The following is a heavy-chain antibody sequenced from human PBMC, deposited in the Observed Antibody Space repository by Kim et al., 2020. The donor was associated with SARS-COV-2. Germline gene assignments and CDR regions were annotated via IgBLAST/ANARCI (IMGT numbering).Heavy chain of an antibody. CDR2: IIPVLDRT. J-gene: IGHJ4*02. CDR3: ARDLGRDGLGRRGPFDY. CDR1: GGTFESFA. V-gene: IGHV1-69*04. Sequence: SVKVSCKTSGGTFESFAISWVRQAPGEGLEWMGRIIPVLDRTNYAQKFQGRVTITADKSTRTIYMEVSSLRSEDTAGYYCARDLGRDGLGRRGPFDYGGQGSRVTVSP. D-gene: IGHD2-15*01.